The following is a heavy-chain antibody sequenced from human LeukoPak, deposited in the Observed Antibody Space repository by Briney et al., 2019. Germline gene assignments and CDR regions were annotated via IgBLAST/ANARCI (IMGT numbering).Heavy chain of an antibody. Sequence: GGSLRLSCAASGFTFSNYWMHWVRQAPGKGLVWVSRINSDARSTSYADSVKGRFTISRGNAKNSLYLQMNSLRAEDTAVYYCARGSLDAFDIWGQGTMVTVSS. V-gene: IGHV3-74*01. J-gene: IGHJ3*02. CDR1: GFTFSNYW. CDR2: INSDARST. CDR3: ARGSLDAFDI.